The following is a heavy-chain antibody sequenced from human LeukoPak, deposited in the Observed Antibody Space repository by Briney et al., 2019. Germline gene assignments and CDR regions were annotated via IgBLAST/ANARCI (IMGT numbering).Heavy chain of an antibody. J-gene: IGHJ3*01. V-gene: IGHV1-2*02. CDR1: GYTFTGYY. D-gene: IGHD6-19*01. CDR2: INPNSGGT. Sequence: ASVKVSCKASGYTFTGYYMHWVRQAPGQGLEWMGWINPNSGGTNYAQKFQGRVTMTTDTSTSTAYMELRSLRSDDTAVYYCARDLRTIAVTGIGVFDVWGQGTKVTVSS. CDR3: ARDLRTIAVTGIGVFDV.